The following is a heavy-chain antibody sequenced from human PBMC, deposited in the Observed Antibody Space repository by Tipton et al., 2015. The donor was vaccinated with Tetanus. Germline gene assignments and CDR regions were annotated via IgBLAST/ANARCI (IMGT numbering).Heavy chain of an antibody. Sequence: TLSLTCSVSGVSISGGRYYWSWIRQRPGKGLEWIGDIYSSGSTYTDPFLKGRVTISVDTSKNQFSLRVNSVTAADTAVYYCARDQARGARGWNYFDFWGLGTLVTVSS. V-gene: IGHV4-31*03. CDR1: GVSISGGRYY. CDR2: IYSSGST. D-gene: IGHD1-26*01. J-gene: IGHJ4*02. CDR3: ARDQARGARGWNYFDF.